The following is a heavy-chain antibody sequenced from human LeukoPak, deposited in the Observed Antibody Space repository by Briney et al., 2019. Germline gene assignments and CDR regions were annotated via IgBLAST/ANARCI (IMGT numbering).Heavy chain of an antibody. V-gene: IGHV4-39*07. Sequence: TSETLSLTCTVSGGSISSSSYYWGWIRQPPGKGLEWIGSIYYSGSTYYNPSLKSRVTISVDTSKNQFSLKLSSVTAADTAVYYCATDDLPNGSGSFWGQGTLVTVSS. J-gene: IGHJ4*02. CDR1: GGSISSSSYY. CDR3: ATDDLPNGSGSF. D-gene: IGHD3-10*01. CDR2: IYYSGST.